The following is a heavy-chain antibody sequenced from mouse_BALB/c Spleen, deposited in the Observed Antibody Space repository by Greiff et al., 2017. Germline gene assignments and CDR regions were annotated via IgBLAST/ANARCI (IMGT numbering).Heavy chain of an antibody. CDR1: GYTFTDYA. Sequence: VKLMESGAELVRPGVSVKISCKGSGYTFTDYAMHWVKQSHAKSLEWIGVISTYYGDASYNQKFKGKATMTVDKSSSTAYMELARLTSEDSAIYYCARGYHGGNYYAMDYWGQGTSVTVSS. CDR2: ISTYYGDA. J-gene: IGHJ4*01. CDR3: ARGYHGGNYYAMDY. D-gene: IGHD5-1-1*01. V-gene: IGHV1S137*01.